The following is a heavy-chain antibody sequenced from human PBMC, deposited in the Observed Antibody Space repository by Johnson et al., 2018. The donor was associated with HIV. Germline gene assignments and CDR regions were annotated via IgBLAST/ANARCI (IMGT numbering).Heavy chain of an antibody. CDR2: IKQDGSEK. D-gene: IGHD1-26*01. V-gene: IGHV3-7*05. Sequence: VQLVESGGGLVQPGGSLRLSCAASGFTFSSYWMSWVRQAPGKGLEWVANIKQDGSEKYYADSVRGRFTISRDNSKNTVYLEMNSLKTEDTALYYCTEHYRNAFDIWGQGTMVTVSS. CDR1: GFTFSSYW. J-gene: IGHJ3*02. CDR3: TEHYRNAFDI.